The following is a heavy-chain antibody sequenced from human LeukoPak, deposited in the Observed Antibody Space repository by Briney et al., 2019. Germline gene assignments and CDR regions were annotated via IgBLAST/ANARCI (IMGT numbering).Heavy chain of an antibody. CDR3: AKDQTPANLYYYYYMDV. J-gene: IGHJ6*03. D-gene: IGHD2-15*01. CDR1: GFSFSSYN. V-gene: IGHV3-21*01. Sequence: GGALRLSCAASGFSFSSYNMNWVRQTPGKGLEWVSSITSSSTYTFYADSVKGRFTISRDNSNNILYLQMNSLRVEDTAVYYCAKDQTPANLYYYYYMDVWGKGTTVTISS. CDR2: ITSSSTYT.